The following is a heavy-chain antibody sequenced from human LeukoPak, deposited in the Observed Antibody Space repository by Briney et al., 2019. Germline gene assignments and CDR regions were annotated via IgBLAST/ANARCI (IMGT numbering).Heavy chain of an antibody. CDR1: GFTFSSYG. J-gene: IGHJ4*02. CDR3: ARDSLYSYGPFDY. CDR2: IWYDGSNK. D-gene: IGHD5-18*01. Sequence: PGGSLRLSCAASGFTFSSYGMHWVRRAPGKGLEWVAVIWYDGSNKYYADSVKGRFTISRDNSKNTLYLQMNSLRAEDTAVYYCARDSLYSYGPFDYWGQGTLVTVSS. V-gene: IGHV3-33*01.